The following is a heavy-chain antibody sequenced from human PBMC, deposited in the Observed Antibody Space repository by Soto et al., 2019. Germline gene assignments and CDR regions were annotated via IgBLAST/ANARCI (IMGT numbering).Heavy chain of an antibody. Sequence: GGSLRLSCAASGFTFSSYAMHWVRQAPGKGLEWVAVISYDGSNKYYADSVKGRFTISRDNSKNTLYLQMNSLRAEDTAVYYCARAVFWSTRWELPFDPWGQGTLVTVSS. V-gene: IGHV3-30-3*01. CDR2: ISYDGSNK. CDR3: ARAVFWSTRWELPFDP. D-gene: IGHD1-26*01. CDR1: GFTFSSYA. J-gene: IGHJ5*02.